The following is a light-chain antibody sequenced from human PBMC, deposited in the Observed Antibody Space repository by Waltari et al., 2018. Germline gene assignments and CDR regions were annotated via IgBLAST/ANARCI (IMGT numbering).Light chain of an antibody. CDR1: QSVLYSSNNKNY. CDR3: QQYVVIPWT. J-gene: IGKJ1*01. V-gene: IGKV4-1*01. CDR2: WAS. Sequence: DIVMTQSPDSLAVSLGERAIINCKSSQSVLYSSNNKNYLAWYQQKPGQPPKLLIYWASTRELGVPDRFSGSGSGTDFTLTINSLQAEDVAVYYCQQYVVIPWTFGQGNKVEVK.